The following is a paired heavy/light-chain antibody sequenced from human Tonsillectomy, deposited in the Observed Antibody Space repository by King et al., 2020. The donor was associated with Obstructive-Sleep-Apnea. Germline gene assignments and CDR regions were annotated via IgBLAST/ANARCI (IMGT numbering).Heavy chain of an antibody. CDR3: ARGGRTNADYVFFLDT. Sequence: QLQLQESGPGLVKPSETLSLTCAVSGDSISSRNNYWAWIRQPPGKGLEFVGTIYNSESTYYSPSLRSRVTMLVDASKKQVSLRLTSVTAADTAVYYCARGGRTNADYVFFLDTWGQGTLVTVSS. D-gene: IGHD4-17*01. J-gene: IGHJ4*02. CDR2: IYNSEST. V-gene: IGHV4-39*07. CDR1: GDSISSRNNY.
Light chain of an antibody. J-gene: IGKJ5*01. CDR3: QQYTNWPPIT. Sequence: EIVMTQSPATLSVSPGERVTLSCRASQSVNSKLAWYQQKPGQAPRLLIYGASTRATGIPARFSGSGSGTEFILTISSLQSVDFAIYYCQQYTNWPPITFGQGTRLEIK. CDR1: QSVNSK. CDR2: GAS. V-gene: IGKV3-15*01.